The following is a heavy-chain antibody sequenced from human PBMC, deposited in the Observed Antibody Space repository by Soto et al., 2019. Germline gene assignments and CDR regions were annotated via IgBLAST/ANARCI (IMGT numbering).Heavy chain of an antibody. CDR1: GYTFITYA. V-gene: IGHV1-3*01. Sequence: ASVKFSCKASGYTFITYAMHWVRQAPGQRLEWMGWINAGNGNTKYSQKFQGRVSITRDTSASTAYMELSSLRSEDTAVYYCARGIIVGGWYPYYFDYWGQGTLVTVSS. CDR3: ARGIIVGGWYPYYFDY. CDR2: INAGNGNT. J-gene: IGHJ4*02. D-gene: IGHD6-19*01.